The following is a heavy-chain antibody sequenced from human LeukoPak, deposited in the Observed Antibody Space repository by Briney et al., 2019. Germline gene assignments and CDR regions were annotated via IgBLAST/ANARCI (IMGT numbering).Heavy chain of an antibody. CDR1: GGTFSSYA. Sequence: SVKVSCKASGGTFSSYAISWVRQAPGQGLEWTGGIIPIFGTANYAQKFQGRVTITADESTSTAYMELSSLRSEDTAVYYCARQGGSYYPTNWFDPWGQGTLVTVSS. V-gene: IGHV1-69*13. CDR2: IIPIFGTA. CDR3: ARQGGSYYPTNWFDP. D-gene: IGHD3-10*01. J-gene: IGHJ5*02.